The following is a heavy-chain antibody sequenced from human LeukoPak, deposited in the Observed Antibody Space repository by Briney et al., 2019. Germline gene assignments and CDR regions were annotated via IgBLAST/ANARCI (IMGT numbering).Heavy chain of an antibody. CDR2: IKHDGSEE. J-gene: IGHJ4*02. Sequence: GGSLRLSCAASGFTFSSYWLSWVRQAPGKGLEWVANIKHDGSEEYYVDSVKGRFTISRDNAKNSLYLQMNSLRAEDTAVYYCAKDLGRYRNNYFDYWGQGTLVTVSS. CDR1: GFTFSSYW. CDR3: AKDLGRYRNNYFDY. V-gene: IGHV3-7*05. D-gene: IGHD1-26*01.